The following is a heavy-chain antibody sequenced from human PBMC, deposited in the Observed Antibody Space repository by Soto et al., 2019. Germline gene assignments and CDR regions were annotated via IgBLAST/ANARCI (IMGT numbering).Heavy chain of an antibody. CDR2: SNPSSGST. V-gene: IGHV1-46*01. CDR3: AREVIGNYYGMDV. Sequence: QVQLVQSGAEVKKPGASLKVSCKASGYTLTTYYMHWVRQAPGQGPEWVGVSNPSSGSTTYAQKFQDRVTMTRDTSTSTVYMELTSLRPEDTAVYYCAREVIGNYYGMDVWGQGTTVIVSS. J-gene: IGHJ6*02. CDR1: GYTLTTYY.